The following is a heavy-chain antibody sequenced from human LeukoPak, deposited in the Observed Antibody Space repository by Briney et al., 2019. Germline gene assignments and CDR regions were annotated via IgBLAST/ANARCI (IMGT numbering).Heavy chain of an antibody. Sequence: SETLSLTCTVSGGSISSYYWSWIRQPAGKGLEWIGRIYTSGSTNYNPSLKSRATISVDMSRKHFFLDLSSVTAADTAVYYCARAVHYSGTSDQYTGGWYYFDFWGQGTLVTVSS. CDR3: ARAVHYSGTSDQYTGGWYYFDF. D-gene: IGHD3-10*01. V-gene: IGHV4-4*07. CDR1: GGSISSYY. J-gene: IGHJ4*02. CDR2: IYTSGST.